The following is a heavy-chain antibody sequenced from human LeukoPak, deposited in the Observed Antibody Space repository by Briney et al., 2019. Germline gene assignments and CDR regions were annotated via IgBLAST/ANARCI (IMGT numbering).Heavy chain of an antibody. CDR1: GXTFISYA. Sequence: ASXKXXXKASGXTFISYAISWVRQAPGQGLEWXGGIIPIFGTANYAQKFQGRVTITTDESTSTAYMELSSLRSEDTAVYYCARGGYYDSSGYYRFDYWGQGTLVTVSS. CDR3: ARGGYYDSSGYYRFDY. D-gene: IGHD3-22*01. V-gene: IGHV1-69*05. J-gene: IGHJ4*02. CDR2: IIPIFGTA.